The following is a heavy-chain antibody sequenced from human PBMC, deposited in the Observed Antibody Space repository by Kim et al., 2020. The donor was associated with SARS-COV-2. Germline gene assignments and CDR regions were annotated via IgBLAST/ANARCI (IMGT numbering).Heavy chain of an antibody. J-gene: IGHJ5*02. Sequence: SETLSLTCAVYGGSFSGYYWSWIRQPPGKGLEWIGEINHSGSTNYNPSLKSRVTISVDTSKNQFSLKLSSVTAADTAVYYCARSPGTMVRGKNWFDPWGQGTLVTVSS. V-gene: IGHV4-34*01. CDR1: GGSFSGYY. CDR2: INHSGST. D-gene: IGHD3-10*01. CDR3: ARSPGTMVRGKNWFDP.